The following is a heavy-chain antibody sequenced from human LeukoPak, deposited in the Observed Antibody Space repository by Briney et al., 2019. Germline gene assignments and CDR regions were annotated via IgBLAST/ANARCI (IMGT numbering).Heavy chain of an antibody. CDR2: IIPIFGTA. Sequence: VASVKVSCKASGGTLSSYAISWVRQAPGQGLEWMGGIIPIFGTANYAQKFQGRVTITADESTSTAYMELSSLRSEDTAVYYCARYYDILTGLDYWGQGTLVTVSS. CDR3: ARYYDILTGLDY. D-gene: IGHD3-9*01. J-gene: IGHJ4*02. V-gene: IGHV1-69*13. CDR1: GGTLSSYA.